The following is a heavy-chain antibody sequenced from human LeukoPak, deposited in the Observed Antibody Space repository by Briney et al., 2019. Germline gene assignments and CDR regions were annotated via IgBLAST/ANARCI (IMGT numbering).Heavy chain of an antibody. V-gene: IGHV3-23*01. Sequence: PGGSLRLSCAASGFTFSSYAMSWVRQAPGKGLEWVSGISGSGASTYYTDSVKGRFTISRDNSKNSLYLQMNSLRAEDTALYYCAKGGSGSGTFSDYWGQGTLVTVSS. D-gene: IGHD3-10*01. J-gene: IGHJ4*02. CDR1: GFTFSSYA. CDR3: AKGGSGSGTFSDY. CDR2: ISGSGAST.